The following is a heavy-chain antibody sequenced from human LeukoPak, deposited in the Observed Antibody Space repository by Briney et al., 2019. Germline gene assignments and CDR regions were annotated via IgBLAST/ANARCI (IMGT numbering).Heavy chain of an antibody. CDR2: ISNGGGST. Sequence: PGGSLRLSCAASGFTFSSYGMTWVRQAPGKGLEWVSTISNGGGSTNYAFPVKGRFSISRDNSKNTLSLQMNSLRAEDTAVYYCAKAIGYCSGDSCRDDAFDIWGQGTLVTVSS. D-gene: IGHD2-15*01. CDR1: GFTFSSYG. CDR3: AKAIGYCSGDSCRDDAFDI. J-gene: IGHJ3*02. V-gene: IGHV3-23*01.